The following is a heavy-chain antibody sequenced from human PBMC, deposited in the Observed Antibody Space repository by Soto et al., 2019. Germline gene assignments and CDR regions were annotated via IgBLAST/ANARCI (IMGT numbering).Heavy chain of an antibody. D-gene: IGHD5-18*01. V-gene: IGHV4-4*07. CDR3: ARDLPVDPDLANPMDA. Sequence: QVQLQESGPGLVKPSETLSLTCTVSGASISRYFWSWIRQPAGKGLEWIGRIYISGKSNYSPSLKSRVPMSVDTSKNPFSLKLSSVTAADTAVYSWARDLPVDPDLANPMDAWGKGTTVTVSS. J-gene: IGHJ6*04. CDR1: GASISRYF. CDR2: IYISGKS.